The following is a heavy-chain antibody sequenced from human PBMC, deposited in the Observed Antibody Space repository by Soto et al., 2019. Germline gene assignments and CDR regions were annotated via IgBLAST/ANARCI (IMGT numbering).Heavy chain of an antibody. Sequence: PGGSMGLSSAASGFTFRSYRMNWVRQAPGKGLEWVSYISSSSTIYYADSVKGRFTISRDNSKNTLYLQMNSLRAEDTAVYYCARDSRHYYGSGSYPGYYYYGMDVWGQGTTVTVSS. CDR2: ISSSSTI. CDR1: GFTFRSYR. D-gene: IGHD3-10*01. CDR3: ARDSRHYYGSGSYPGYYYYGMDV. J-gene: IGHJ6*02. V-gene: IGHV3-48*01.